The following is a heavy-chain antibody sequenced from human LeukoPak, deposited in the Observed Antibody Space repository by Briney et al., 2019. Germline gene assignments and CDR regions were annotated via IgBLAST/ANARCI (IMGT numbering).Heavy chain of an antibody. Sequence: GGSLRLSCAASGFTVSSNYMSWVRQAPGKGLEWVSAISGSGGSTYYADSVKGRFTISRDNSKNTLYLQMNSLRAEDTAVYYCAKDLGSGWGGGGDFDYWGQGALVTISS. D-gene: IGHD6-19*01. V-gene: IGHV3-23*01. CDR1: GFTVSSNY. CDR2: ISGSGGST. J-gene: IGHJ4*02. CDR3: AKDLGSGWGGGGDFDY.